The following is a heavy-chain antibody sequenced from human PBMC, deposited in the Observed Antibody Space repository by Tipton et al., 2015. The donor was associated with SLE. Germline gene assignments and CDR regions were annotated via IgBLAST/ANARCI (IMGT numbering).Heavy chain of an antibody. J-gene: IGHJ4*02. CDR2: IYYSGST. CDR1: GGSISSYY. D-gene: IGHD3-10*01. CDR3: ARGHEVARHGYYFDY. Sequence: TLSLTCTVSGGSISSYYWSWIRQPPGRGLEWIGYIYYSGSTNYNPSLKSRVTISVDTSKNQFSLKLSSVTAADTAVYYCARGHEVARHGYYFDYWGQGTLVTVSS. V-gene: IGHV4-59*01.